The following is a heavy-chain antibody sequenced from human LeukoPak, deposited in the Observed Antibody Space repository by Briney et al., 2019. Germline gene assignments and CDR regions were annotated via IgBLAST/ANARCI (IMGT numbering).Heavy chain of an antibody. CDR3: ARYSSSSGLFDY. CDR1: GYIFTNYG. J-gene: IGHJ4*02. V-gene: IGHV1-69*13. Sequence: SVKVSCKPSGYIFTNYGISWVRQAPGQGLEWMGGIIPIFGTANYAQKFQGRVTITADESTSTAYMELSSLRSEDTAVYYCARYSSSSGLFDYWGQGTLVTVSS. CDR2: IIPIFGTA. D-gene: IGHD6-13*01.